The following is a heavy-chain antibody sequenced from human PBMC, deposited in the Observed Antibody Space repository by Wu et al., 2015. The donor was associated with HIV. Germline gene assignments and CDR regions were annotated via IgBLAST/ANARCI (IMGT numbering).Heavy chain of an antibody. Sequence: QVQVVQSGAEVKKPGSSVKVSCKTSGGTFSIYAINWVRQAPGQGLEWMGRIIPIFGTRNFAQKFQGRVTFTADVSTSTAYMELNSLRSEDTALYYCARDGSGDNNPWYFDLWGRGTLISVSS. J-gene: IGHJ2*01. CDR2: IIPIFGTR. D-gene: IGHD2-15*01. V-gene: IGHV1-69*18. CDR1: GGTFSIYA. CDR3: ARDGSGDNNPWYFDL.